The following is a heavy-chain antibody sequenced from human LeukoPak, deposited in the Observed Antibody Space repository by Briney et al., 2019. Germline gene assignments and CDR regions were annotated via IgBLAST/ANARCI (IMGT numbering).Heavy chain of an antibody. CDR1: GFTVSSNY. D-gene: IGHD3-22*01. CDR2: IYSGGST. J-gene: IGHJ3*02. CDR3: ARDADDSRCYGGAFDI. V-gene: IGHV3-66*01. Sequence: PGGSLRLSCAASGFTVSSNYMSWVRQAPGKGLEWVSVIYSGGSTYYADSVKGRFTISRDNSKNTLYLQMNSLRAEDTAVYYCARDADDSRCYGGAFDIWGQGTMVTVSS.